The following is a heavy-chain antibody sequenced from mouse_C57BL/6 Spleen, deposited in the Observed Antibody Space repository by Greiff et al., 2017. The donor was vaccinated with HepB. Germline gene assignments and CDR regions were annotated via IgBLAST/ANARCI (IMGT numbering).Heavy chain of an antibody. V-gene: IGHV1-55*01. CDR2: IYPGSGST. Sequence: VQLQQPGAELVKPGASVKMSCKASGYTFTSYWITWVKQRPGQGLEWIGDIYPGSGSTNYNEKFKSKATLTVDTSSSTAYMQLSSLTSEDSAVYYCARPLSTVGYFDYWGQGTTLTVSS. J-gene: IGHJ2*01. CDR3: ARPLSTVGYFDY. D-gene: IGHD1-1*01. CDR1: GYTFTSYW.